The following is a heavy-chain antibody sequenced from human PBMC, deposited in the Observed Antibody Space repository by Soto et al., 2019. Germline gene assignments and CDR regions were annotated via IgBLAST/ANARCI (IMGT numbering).Heavy chain of an antibody. Sequence: GGSLRLSCAASGFTFSNAWTSWVRQAPGKGLEWVGRIKSKTDGGTTDYAAPVKGRFTISRDDSKNTLYLQMNSLKTEDTAVEYCTTPSMVRGVTDWGQGTLVTVSS. CDR1: GFTFSNAW. J-gene: IGHJ4*02. V-gene: IGHV3-15*01. D-gene: IGHD3-10*01. CDR2: IKSKTDGGTT. CDR3: TTPSMVRGVTD.